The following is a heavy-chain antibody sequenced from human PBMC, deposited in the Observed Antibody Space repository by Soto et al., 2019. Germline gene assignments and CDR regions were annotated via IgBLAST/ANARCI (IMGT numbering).Heavy chain of an antibody. Sequence: ASVKVSCKASGGTFSSYTISWVRQAPGQGLEWMGRIIPILGIANYAQKFQGRVTITADKSTSTAYMELSSLRSEDTAVYYCARDLSLSSLGPSRGPGYNWFDPWGQGTLVTVSS. V-gene: IGHV1-69*04. CDR2: IIPILGIA. D-gene: IGHD2-2*01. CDR1: GGTFSSYT. CDR3: ARDLSLSSLGPSRGPGYNWFDP. J-gene: IGHJ5*02.